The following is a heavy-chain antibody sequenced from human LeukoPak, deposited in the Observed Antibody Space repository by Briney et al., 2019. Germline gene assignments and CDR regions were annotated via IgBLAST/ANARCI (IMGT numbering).Heavy chain of an antibody. Sequence: GGSLRLSCAASGSTFSTNSMNWVRQAPGKGLEWVSSITPRSDYISYVDSVKGRFIISRDNTENSLFLQMNNLRAEDTAVYYCTRDPQGGDYWGRGTLVTVSS. J-gene: IGHJ4*02. D-gene: IGHD3-16*01. CDR1: GSTFSTNS. CDR2: ITPRSDYI. V-gene: IGHV3-21*01. CDR3: TRDPQGGDY.